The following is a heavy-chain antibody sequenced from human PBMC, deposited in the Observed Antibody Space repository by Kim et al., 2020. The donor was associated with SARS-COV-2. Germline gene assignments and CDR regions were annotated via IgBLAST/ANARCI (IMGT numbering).Heavy chain of an antibody. CDR3: ARFTYYYDSSGYYRNWYFDL. CDR2: IIPILGIA. Sequence: SVKVSCKASGGTFSSYTISWVRQAPGQGLEWMGRIIPILGIANYAQKFQGRVTITADKSTSTAYMELSSLRSEDTAVYYCARFTYYYDSSGYYRNWYFDLCGRGTLVTVSS. J-gene: IGHJ2*01. V-gene: IGHV1-69*02. CDR1: GGTFSSYT. D-gene: IGHD3-22*01.